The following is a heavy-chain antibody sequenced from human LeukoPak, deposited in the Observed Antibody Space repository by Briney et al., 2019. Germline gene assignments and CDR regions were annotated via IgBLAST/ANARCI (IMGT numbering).Heavy chain of an antibody. CDR3: ARSGSXSWYGGSWFDP. J-gene: IGHJ5*02. CDR1: GGSISSSSYY. V-gene: IGHV4-39*01. CDR2: IYYSGST. Sequence: PSETLSLTCTVSGGSISSSSYYWGWLRQPPGKGLEWIGSIYYSGSTYYNPSLKSRVTISVDPSKNQFSLKLSSVTAADTAVYYCARSGSXSWYGGSWFDPWGQGTLVTVSS. D-gene: IGHD6-13*01.